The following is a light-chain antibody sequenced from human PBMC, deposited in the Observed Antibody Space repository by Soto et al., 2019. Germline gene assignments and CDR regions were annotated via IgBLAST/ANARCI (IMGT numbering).Light chain of an antibody. V-gene: IGLV2-23*01. CDR3: CSYAGRTTVV. J-gene: IGLJ2*01. CDR2: EGS. CDR1: SSDVGSYNL. Sequence: QSVLTQPASVSGSPGQSITISCTGTSSDVGSYNLVSWYQQHPGKAPKLIIYEGSKRPSGVSNRFSGSKSGNTASLTISGLQAEDGADYYCCSYAGRTTVVFGGGTKLTVL.